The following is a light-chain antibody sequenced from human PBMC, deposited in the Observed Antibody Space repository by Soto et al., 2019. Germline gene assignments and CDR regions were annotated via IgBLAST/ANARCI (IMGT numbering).Light chain of an antibody. V-gene: IGKV3-20*01. CDR1: QSVSSNY. CDR2: GAS. J-gene: IGKJ2*01. Sequence: EIVLTQSPGTLSLSPGERATLSCRASQSVSSNYLAWYQQKPGQAPRLLIFGASSRATGIPDRFSGSGSGTHFTLTISRLEPEDFEVYYCQQYDTSPYTFGQGTKLEIK. CDR3: QQYDTSPYT.